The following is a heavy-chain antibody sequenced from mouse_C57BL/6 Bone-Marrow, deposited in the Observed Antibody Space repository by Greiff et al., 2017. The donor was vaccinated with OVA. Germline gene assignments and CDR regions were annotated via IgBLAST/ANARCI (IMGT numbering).Heavy chain of an antibody. CDR2: LYPGSGSI. CDR3: ARHEAKPHLTAYWYFDV. CDR1: GYTFTEYT. V-gene: IGHV1-62-2*01. D-gene: IGHD4-1*01. J-gene: IGHJ1*03. Sequence: VQLQQSGAELVKPGASVKLSCKASGYTFTEYTIHWVKQRSGQGLEWIGWLYPGSGSIKYNEKFKDKATLTADKSSSTVYMELSRLTSEDSAVYFCARHEAKPHLTAYWYFDVWGTGTTVTVSS.